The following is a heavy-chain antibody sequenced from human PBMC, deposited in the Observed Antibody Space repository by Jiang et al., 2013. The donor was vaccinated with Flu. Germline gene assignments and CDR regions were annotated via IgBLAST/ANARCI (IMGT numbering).Heavy chain of an antibody. Sequence: TCTVSGGSISTYYWSWIRQPPGKGLEWIGYIRYSGITNYNPSLKSRVIISLDTSKNQFSLKLSSVTAADTAVYYCARVRNLSSSARYEYYYALDAWGKGTTVTVFS. CDR3: ARVRNLSSSARYEYYYALDA. J-gene: IGHJ6*04. CDR1: GGSISTYY. D-gene: IGHD6-19*01. CDR2: IRYSGIT. V-gene: IGHV4-59*01.